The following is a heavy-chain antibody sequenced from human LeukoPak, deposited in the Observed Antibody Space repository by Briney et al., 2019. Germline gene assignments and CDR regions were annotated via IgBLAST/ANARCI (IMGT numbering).Heavy chain of an antibody. CDR1: GDSVSSNTAC. Sequence: SQTLSLTCAISGDSVSSNTACWYWIRQSPSRGLEWLGRTYYRTDWNRHYAESVRGRITINADTSKNQFPLQLNSVTPEDTAVYYCARDPSGDQGLDSWGQGTLVTVSS. J-gene: IGHJ4*02. CDR3: ARDPSGDQGLDS. CDR2: TYYRTDWNR. D-gene: IGHD3-10*01. V-gene: IGHV6-1*01.